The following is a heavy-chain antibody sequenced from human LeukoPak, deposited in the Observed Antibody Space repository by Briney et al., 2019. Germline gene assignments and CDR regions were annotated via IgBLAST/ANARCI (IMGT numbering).Heavy chain of an antibody. CDR3: AREVSSSWSGYYFYYMDV. D-gene: IGHD6-13*01. J-gene: IGHJ6*03. CDR1: GGSISTYY. Sequence: SETLSLTCTVSGGSISTYYWSWIRQPAGKGLEWIGRMYTSGSTNYNPSLKSRVTMSVDTSKNQFSLRLSSVTAADTAVYYCAREVSSSWSGYYFYYMDVWGKGTTVAVSS. CDR2: MYTSGST. V-gene: IGHV4-4*07.